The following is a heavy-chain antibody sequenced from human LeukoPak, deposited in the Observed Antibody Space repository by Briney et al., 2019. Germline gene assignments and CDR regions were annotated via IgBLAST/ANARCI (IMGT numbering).Heavy chain of an antibody. J-gene: IGHJ4*02. D-gene: IGHD3-3*01. Sequence: GGSLRLSCAASGFTFSDYYMSWLRQAPGKGLEWVSYISSSGSTIYYADSVKGRFTISRDNAKNSLYLQMNSLRAEDTAVYYCARARVASYYFDYWGQGTLVTVSS. CDR2: ISSSGSTI. CDR1: GFTFSDYY. V-gene: IGHV3-11*01. CDR3: ARARVASYYFDY.